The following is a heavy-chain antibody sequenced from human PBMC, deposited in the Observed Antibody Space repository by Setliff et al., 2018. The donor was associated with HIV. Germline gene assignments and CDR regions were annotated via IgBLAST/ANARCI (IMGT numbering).Heavy chain of an antibody. CDR3: ARSPIAAGTTTISARTNWFDP. D-gene: IGHD6-13*01. V-gene: IGHV4-34*01. Sequence: SETLSLTCAVYGGALSGYSWGWIRQPPGKGLEWIGEIYHTGSTNYNPSLKRRVTISVDKSKNQFSLKLSSVTAADTAVYYCARSPIAAGTTTISARTNWFDPWGQGTLVTVSS. CDR2: IYHTGST. CDR1: GGALSGYS. J-gene: IGHJ5*02.